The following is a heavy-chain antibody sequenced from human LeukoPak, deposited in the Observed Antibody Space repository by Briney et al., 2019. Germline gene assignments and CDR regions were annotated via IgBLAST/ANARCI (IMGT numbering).Heavy chain of an antibody. J-gene: IGHJ4*02. CDR3: ARIDSRGSTRDY. V-gene: IGHV3-7*01. Sequence: GGSLRLSCAASGFTFSNHWMSWVRQAPGKGLEWVANIRPDGSAKYYGDSVEGRLTISRDNAKNSLYLQMNSLRADDTAVYYCARIDSRGSTRDYWGQGTLVTVSS. CDR2: IRPDGSAK. D-gene: IGHD3-22*01. CDR1: GFTFSNHW.